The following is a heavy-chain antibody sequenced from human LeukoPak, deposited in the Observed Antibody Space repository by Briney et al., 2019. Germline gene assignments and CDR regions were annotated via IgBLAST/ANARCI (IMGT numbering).Heavy chain of an antibody. Sequence: KPSETLSLTCTVSGGSISSSSYYWGWIRQPPGKGLEWIGSIYYSGSTYYNPSLKSRVTISVDTSKNQFSLKLSSVTAADTAVYYCARNTTHYYDTARRRGGAFDYWGQGTLVTVSS. J-gene: IGHJ4*02. V-gene: IGHV4-39*01. D-gene: IGHD3-22*01. CDR2: IYYSGST. CDR3: ARNTTHYYDTARRRGGAFDY. CDR1: GGSISSSSYY.